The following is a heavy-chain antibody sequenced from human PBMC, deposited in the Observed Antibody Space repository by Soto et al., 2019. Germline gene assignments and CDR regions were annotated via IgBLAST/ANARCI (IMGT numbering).Heavy chain of an antibody. V-gene: IGHV4-30-4*01. CDR2: IYYSGST. J-gene: IGHJ4*02. Sequence: PXETLSLTFTVSGGSISSGYYYWSWIRQPPGKVLEWIGYIYYSGSTYYNPSLKSRVTISVDTSKNQFSLKLSSVTAADTAVYYCARGNAHCSSNSCYTSSPPTFDYWGQGTLVTVSS. D-gene: IGHD2-2*02. CDR3: ARGNAHCSSNSCYTSSPPTFDY. CDR1: GGSISSGYYY.